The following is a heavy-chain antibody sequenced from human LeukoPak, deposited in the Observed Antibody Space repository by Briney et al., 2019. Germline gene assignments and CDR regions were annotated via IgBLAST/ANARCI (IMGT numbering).Heavy chain of an antibody. V-gene: IGHV3-13*01. CDR3: ASSSTREKAFDI. D-gene: IGHD2-15*01. Sequence: PGGSLRLSCAASGFTFSSYDMHWVRQATGKGLEWVSAIGTAGDTYYPGSVTGRFTISRENAKNSWYLQINSLRAGDTAVYYCASSSTREKAFDIWGQGTMVTVSS. CDR2: IGTAGDT. J-gene: IGHJ3*02. CDR1: GFTFSSYD.